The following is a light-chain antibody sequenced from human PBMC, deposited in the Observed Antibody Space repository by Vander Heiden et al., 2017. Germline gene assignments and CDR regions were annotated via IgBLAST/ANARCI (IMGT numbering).Light chain of an antibody. CDR3: AAWDDSLNGLV. Sequence: SLLTQPSSASGTPGQRVTITCSGITSNIGSNTVNWYQQLPGTAPKLLIYSNNQRPSGVPDRFSGSKSGTSASLAISGLQSEDEADYYCAAWDDSLNGLVFGGGTKLTVL. J-gene: IGLJ2*01. CDR1: TSNIGSNT. CDR2: SNN. V-gene: IGLV1-44*01.